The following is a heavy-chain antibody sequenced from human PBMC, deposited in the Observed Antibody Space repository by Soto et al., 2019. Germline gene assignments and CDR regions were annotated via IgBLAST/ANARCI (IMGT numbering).Heavy chain of an antibody. D-gene: IGHD2-2*03. Sequence: SETLSLTCTVSGGSISSYYWSWIRQPPGKGLEWIGYIYYSGSTNYNPSLKSRVTISVDTSKNQFSLKLSSVTAADTAVYYCARDVGLVFLRMDVWGQGTTVTVSS. V-gene: IGHV4-59*12. CDR1: GGSISSYY. J-gene: IGHJ6*02. CDR3: ARDVGLVFLRMDV. CDR2: IYYSGST.